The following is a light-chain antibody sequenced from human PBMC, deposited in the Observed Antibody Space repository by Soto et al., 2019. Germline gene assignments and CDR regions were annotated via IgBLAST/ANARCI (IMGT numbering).Light chain of an antibody. J-gene: IGLJ1*01. V-gene: IGLV1-44*01. CDR1: TSNIGDNY. CDR2: SNS. CDR3: ATWDDSLNGYV. Sequence: QSVLTQPPSASGTPGQRVTISCSGSTSNIGDNYVFWSQQLPGTAPKLLMYSNSERPSGVPGRFSGSKSGTSASLAISGLQSEDEADYYCATWDDSLNGYVFGTGTKVTVL.